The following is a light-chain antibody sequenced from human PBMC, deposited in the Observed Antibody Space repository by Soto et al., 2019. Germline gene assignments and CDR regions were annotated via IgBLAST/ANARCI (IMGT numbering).Light chain of an antibody. V-gene: IGKV3-11*01. CDR2: DAS. Sequence: ESVLTQSPATLSLSPGEGATLSCRARQSVSILLAWYQQKPGQAPRLLIYDASNRATGTPARFSGSGSGTDFTLTISSLEPEDFAVYYCQQRSKWPLTFGGGTKVESK. CDR3: QQRSKWPLT. CDR1: QSVSIL. J-gene: IGKJ4*01.